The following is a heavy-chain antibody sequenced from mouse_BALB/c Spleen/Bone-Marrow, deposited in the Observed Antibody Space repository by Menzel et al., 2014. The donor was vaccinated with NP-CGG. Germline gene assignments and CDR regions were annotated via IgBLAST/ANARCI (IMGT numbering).Heavy chain of an antibody. D-gene: IGHD3-2*01. CDR3: ARSGDSSGYGFAY. J-gene: IGHJ3*01. CDR1: GYTFTSYD. Sequence: QVQLKQSGPELVKPGALVKISCKASGYTFTSYDINWVKQWPGQGLEWIGWIYPGDGSTKYNEKFKGKATLTADKSSSTTYMQLSSLTSENSAVYFCARSGDSSGYGFAYWGQGTLVTVSA. V-gene: IGHV1S56*01. CDR2: IYPGDGST.